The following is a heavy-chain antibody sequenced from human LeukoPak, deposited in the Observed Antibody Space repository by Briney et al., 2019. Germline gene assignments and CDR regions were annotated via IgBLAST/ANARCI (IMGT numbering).Heavy chain of an antibody. D-gene: IGHD6-13*01. CDR2: INHSGST. CDR3: ARHGGQQLDAFDI. V-gene: IGHV4-34*01. Sequence: PSETLSLTCAVYGGSFSGYYWSWIRQPPGKGLEWIGEINHSGSTNYNPSLKSRVTISVDTSKNQFSLKLSSVTAADTAVYYCARHGGQQLDAFDIWGQGAMVTVSS. CDR1: GGSFSGYY. J-gene: IGHJ3*02.